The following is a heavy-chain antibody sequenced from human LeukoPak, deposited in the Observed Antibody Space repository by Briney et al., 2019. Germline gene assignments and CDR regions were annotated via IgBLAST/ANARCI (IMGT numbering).Heavy chain of an antibody. CDR3: ASSRTAASSNWFDP. CDR1: GLTVSSNY. D-gene: IGHD6-13*01. V-gene: IGHV3-53*01. Sequence: GGSLRLSCAASGLTVSSNYMTWVRQAPGKGLEWVSIIHTNGNTYYADSVEGRFTISRDNSKNTLYLQMNSLRTEDTVVYYCASSRTAASSNWFDPWGQGTLVTVSS. CDR2: IHTNGNT. J-gene: IGHJ5*02.